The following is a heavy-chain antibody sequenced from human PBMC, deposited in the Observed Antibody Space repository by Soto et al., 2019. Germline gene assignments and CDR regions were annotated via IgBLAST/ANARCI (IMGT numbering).Heavy chain of an antibody. CDR3: TTERGDEYNWYDRNWFDP. J-gene: IGHJ5*02. Sequence: EVQLVESGGGLVKPGGSLRLSCAASGFTFSNAWMSWVRQAPGKGLEWVGRIKSKTDGGTTDYAAPVKGRLTISRDDSKKTLYLQMHRLKTEDTDVYYCTTERGDEYNWYDRNWFDPWGQGTLVTVSS. CDR1: GFTFSNAW. CDR2: IKSKTDGGTT. D-gene: IGHD1-1*01. V-gene: IGHV3-15*01.